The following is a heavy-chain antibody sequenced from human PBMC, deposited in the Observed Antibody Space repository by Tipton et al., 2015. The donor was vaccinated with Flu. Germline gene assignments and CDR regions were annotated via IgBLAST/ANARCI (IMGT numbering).Heavy chain of an antibody. Sequence: PSLTCTVSGGSITRGSYYWTWIRQSAGKGLEWIGRVYSSGSSNYNPSLKSRVTISLDASKNQFSLKLSSVTAADAAVYYCARGYGSCTTTTCSRNFDYWGQGTLVTVSS. J-gene: IGHJ4*02. CDR3: ARGYGSCTTTTCSRNFDY. CDR2: VYSSGSS. CDR1: GGSITRGSYY. V-gene: IGHV4-61*02. D-gene: IGHD2-2*03.